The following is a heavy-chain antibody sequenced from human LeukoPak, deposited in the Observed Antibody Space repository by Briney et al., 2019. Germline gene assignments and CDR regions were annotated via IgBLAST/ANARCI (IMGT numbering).Heavy chain of an antibody. J-gene: IGHJ4*02. CDR3: ARGRIAAAALPDYDY. D-gene: IGHD6-13*01. V-gene: IGHV4-34*01. CDR2: INHSGST. Sequence: SETLSLTCAVYGGSFRGYYWSWIRQPPGKGLEWIGEINHSGSTNYNPSLKSRVTISVDTSKNQFSLKLSSVTAADTAVYYCARGRIAAAALPDYDYWGQGTLVTVSS. CDR1: GGSFRGYY.